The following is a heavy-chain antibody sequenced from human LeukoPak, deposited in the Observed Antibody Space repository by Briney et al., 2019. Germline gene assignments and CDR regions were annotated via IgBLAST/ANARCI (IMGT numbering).Heavy chain of an antibody. CDR2: IYYSGST. CDR3: ARDSLLIVDAFDI. D-gene: IGHD3-16*02. Sequence: PSETLSLTCTVSGGSISSYYWSWIRQHPGKGLEWIGYIYYSGSTYYNPSLKSRVTISVDTSKNQFSLKLSSVTAADTAVYYCARDSLLIVDAFDIWGQGTMVTVSS. V-gene: IGHV4-59*06. CDR1: GGSISSYY. J-gene: IGHJ3*02.